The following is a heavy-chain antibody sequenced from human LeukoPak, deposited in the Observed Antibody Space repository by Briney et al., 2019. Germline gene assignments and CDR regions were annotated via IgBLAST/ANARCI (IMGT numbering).Heavy chain of an antibody. J-gene: IGHJ3*02. CDR1: GYTFTSYG. D-gene: IGHD2-15*01. CDR3: ARLRDKYSRHDAFDI. Sequence: GASVKVSCKASGYTFTSYGISWVRQAPGQGLEWMGGIIPIFGTANYAQKFQGRVTITTDESTSTAYMELSSLRSEDTAVYYCARLRDKYSRHDAFDIWGQGTMVTVSS. CDR2: IIPIFGTA. V-gene: IGHV1-69*05.